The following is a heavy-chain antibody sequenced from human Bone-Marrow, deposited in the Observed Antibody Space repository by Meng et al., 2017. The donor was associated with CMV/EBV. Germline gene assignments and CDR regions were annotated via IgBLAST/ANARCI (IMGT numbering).Heavy chain of an antibody. J-gene: IGHJ4*02. Sequence: GESLKISCAASGFTFSNYAMTWVRQAPGKGLEWVSTISDSGGNTYYADSVKGRFTISSDNSKNTLYLQMNSLRAEDTAVYYCAKDDVYYYGSGSYQDYWGQGTLVTVSS. CDR2: ISDSGGNT. V-gene: IGHV3-23*01. D-gene: IGHD3-10*01. CDR1: GFTFSNYA. CDR3: AKDDVYYYGSGSYQDY.